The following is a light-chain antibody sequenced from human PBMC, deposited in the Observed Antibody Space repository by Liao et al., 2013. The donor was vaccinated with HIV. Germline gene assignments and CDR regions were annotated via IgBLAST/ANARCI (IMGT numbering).Light chain of an antibody. CDR3: QSADSSGTYWV. CDR1: KLGDKY. V-gene: IGLV3-1*01. Sequence: SYELTQPPSVSVSPGQTASITCSGDKLGDKYACWFQQKPGQSPVLVIYQDSKRPSGIPERFSASNSGNTATLTISGTQAMDEADYYCQSADSSGTYWVFGGGTKLTVL. J-gene: IGLJ3*02. CDR2: QDS.